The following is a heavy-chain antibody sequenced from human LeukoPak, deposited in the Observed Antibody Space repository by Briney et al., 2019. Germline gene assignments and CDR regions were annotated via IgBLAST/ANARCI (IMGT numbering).Heavy chain of an antibody. CDR1: GLTFSSYG. V-gene: IGHV3-23*01. CDR2: IVGRGVST. D-gene: IGHD1-26*01. Sequence: GGSLRLSCAASGLTFSSYGMGWVRQAPAKGLEWVSTIVGRGVSTHYADSVKGRFTISRDNSKNTLNLQMNSLRAEDTAVYYCARDGLVGATLDALDIWGQGTMVTVSS. CDR3: ARDGLVGATLDALDI. J-gene: IGHJ3*02.